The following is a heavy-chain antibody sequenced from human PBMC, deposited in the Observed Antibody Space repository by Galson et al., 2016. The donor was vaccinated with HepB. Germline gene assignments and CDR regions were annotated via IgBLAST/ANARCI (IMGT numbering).Heavy chain of an antibody. CDR3: ARAVSWDYGYYSGY. J-gene: IGHJ4*02. D-gene: IGHD4-17*01. V-gene: IGHV3-21*01. Sequence: SLRLSCAASGFTFSSYSMNWVRQAPGKGLEWVSCISSSSSYIYYGASVKGRITTSRDNAKNSLYLQMNSQRAEDTAAYYCARAVSWDYGYYSGYWGQGTLVTVPS. CDR2: ISSSSSYI. CDR1: GFTFSSYS.